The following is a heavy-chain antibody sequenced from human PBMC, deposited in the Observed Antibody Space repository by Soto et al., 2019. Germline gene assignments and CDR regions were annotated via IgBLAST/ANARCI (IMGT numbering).Heavy chain of an antibody. CDR1: GGTFSSFG. Sequence: QVQLVQSGAEVKKPGSSVKVSCKVSGGTFSSFGIDWVRQAPGQGLEWTGDIIPMFGTVTYAQKFQGRVTITADEATTTVYMELSSLRSEDTAVYYCAREATAHSSGWHFWGQGTLVTVSS. CDR2: IIPMFGTV. V-gene: IGHV1-69*12. J-gene: IGHJ4*02. CDR3: AREATAHSSGWHF. D-gene: IGHD6-19*01.